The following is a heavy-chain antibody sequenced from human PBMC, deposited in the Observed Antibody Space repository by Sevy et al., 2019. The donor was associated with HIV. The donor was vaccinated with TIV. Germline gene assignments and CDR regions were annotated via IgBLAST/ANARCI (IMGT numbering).Heavy chain of an antibody. J-gene: IGHJ6*02. D-gene: IGHD3-3*01. CDR1: GFTFGTYD. V-gene: IGHV3-23*01. CDR3: ARRPDFGVIIPTGVLDV. CDR2: ISDSGRST. Sequence: GGSLRLSCAGSGFTFGTYDMTWVRQAPGKGLQWVSVISDSGRSTYYADSVQGRVTISRDNSKNTMHLHMNSLRVEDTATYYCARRPDFGVIIPTGVLDVWGQGTTVTVSS.